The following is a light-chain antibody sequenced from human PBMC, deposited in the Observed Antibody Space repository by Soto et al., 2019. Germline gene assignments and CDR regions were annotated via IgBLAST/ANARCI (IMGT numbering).Light chain of an antibody. CDR3: QQSHSIPYT. CDR2: AAS. Sequence: DIQMTQSPSSLSASVGDRVTITCRASQTISSYLNWYQQKPGKAPKLLIYAASILQNGVPSRCSGSGSGTDFTLTISSLQPEDFASYYCQQSHSIPYTFGQGTKLEIK. V-gene: IGKV1-39*01. CDR1: QTISSY. J-gene: IGKJ2*01.